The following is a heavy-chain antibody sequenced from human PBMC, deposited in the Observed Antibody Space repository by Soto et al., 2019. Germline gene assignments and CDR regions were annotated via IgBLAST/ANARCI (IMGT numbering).Heavy chain of an antibody. CDR1: GGSFSGYI. J-gene: IGHJ2*01. CDR3: SRFNWYFDL. V-gene: IGHV4-34*01. Sequence: SETLSLTCAVFGGSFSGYIWTWIRQPPGKGLEWIGQINHSGSANYNPSLKSRVTISVDTSNSQFSLKLSSVPAADTAVYYCSRFNWYFDLWGRGTLVTVSS. CDR2: INHSGSA.